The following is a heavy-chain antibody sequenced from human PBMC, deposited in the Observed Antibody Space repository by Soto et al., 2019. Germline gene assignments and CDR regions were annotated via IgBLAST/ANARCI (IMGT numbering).Heavy chain of an antibody. V-gene: IGHV4-4*02. J-gene: IGHJ6*02. CDR2: IYHTGST. D-gene: IGHD3-10*01. Sequence: SETLSLTCAVSGTSISSTFWWTWVRQTPGKGLEWIGEIYHTGSTKYNPSLRSRVTISVDTSKNQVSLKLSSVTAADTAVYYCARVSGIYYYGMDVWGQGTTVTVS. CDR3: ARVSGIYYYGMDV. CDR1: GTSISSTFW.